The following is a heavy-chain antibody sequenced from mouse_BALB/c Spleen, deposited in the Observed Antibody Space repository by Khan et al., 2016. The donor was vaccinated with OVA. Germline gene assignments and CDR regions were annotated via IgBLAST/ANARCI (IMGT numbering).Heavy chain of an antibody. Sequence: VQLQQSGPELVKPGASVKMSCKASGYTFTSYFMHRVMQKLGQGLEWIGYISPNSDVSNYNEKFRGKATLTSDKSSSAAYMALSTLTSEDSAVYCGMRALTYYGGAYEGFAYWGQGTLVTVSA. CDR2: ISPNSDVS. V-gene: IGHV1S136*01. CDR3: MRALTYYGGAYEGFAY. CDR1: GYTFTSYF. D-gene: IGHD1-1*02. J-gene: IGHJ3*01.